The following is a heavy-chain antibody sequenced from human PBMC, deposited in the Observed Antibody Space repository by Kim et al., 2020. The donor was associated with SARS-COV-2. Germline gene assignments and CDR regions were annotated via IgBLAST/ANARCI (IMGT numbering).Heavy chain of an antibody. CDR1: GGSMNRYY. J-gene: IGHJ6*03. D-gene: IGHD1-26*01. V-gene: IGHV4-59*01. Sequence: SETLSLTCTVSGGSMNRYYWSWIRQTPGKGLEWIGFVYNTGISNYSPSLKSRVSISLDTVKNQFSLRLNFVTAADTAVYYCAREGGGSFGQNSYMDVWGKGTTVTVSS. CDR3: AREGGGSFGQNSYMDV. CDR2: VYNTGIS.